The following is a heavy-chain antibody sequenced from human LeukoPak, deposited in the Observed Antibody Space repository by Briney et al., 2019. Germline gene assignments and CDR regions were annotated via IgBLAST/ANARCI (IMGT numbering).Heavy chain of an antibody. J-gene: IGHJ5*02. CDR2: ISNNGGYT. D-gene: IGHD4-23*01. V-gene: IGHV3-23*01. Sequence: GGSLRLSCAASGFTFSSSAMSWVRQAPGKGLEWVSAISNNGGYTYYADSVQGRFTISRDNSKNTLYLQMNSLRAEDTAVYYCAKGRPYGGVRRPNWFDPWGQGTLVTVSS. CDR1: GFTFSSSA. CDR3: AKGRPYGGVRRPNWFDP.